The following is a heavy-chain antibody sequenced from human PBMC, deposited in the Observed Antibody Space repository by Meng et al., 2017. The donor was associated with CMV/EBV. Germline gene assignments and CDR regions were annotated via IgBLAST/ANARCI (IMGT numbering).Heavy chain of an antibody. J-gene: IGHJ4*02. CDR1: GGAISSGDYY. CDR2: IYYSGST. D-gene: IGHD3-3*01. V-gene: IGHV4-30-4*08. Sequence: VQMQEAGPGLVKHPQTLSPTCTVSGGAISSGDYYWSWIRQPPGKGLEWIGYIYYSGSTYYNPSLKSRVTISVDTSKNQFSLKLSSVTAADTAVYYCARDNRRGGVDYWGQGTLVTVSS. CDR3: ARDNRRGGVDY.